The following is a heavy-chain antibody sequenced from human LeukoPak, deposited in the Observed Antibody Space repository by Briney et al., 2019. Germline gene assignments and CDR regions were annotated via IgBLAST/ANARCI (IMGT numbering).Heavy chain of an antibody. CDR3: ARDPSTGTEGY. Sequence: SQTLSLTCTVSGGSISSGSYYWSWIRQPAGKGLEWIGRIYTSGSTNYNPSLKSRVTISVDTSKNQFSLKLSSVTAADTAVYYCARDPSTGTEGYWGQGTLVTVSS. V-gene: IGHV4-61*02. J-gene: IGHJ4*02. CDR1: GGSISSGSYY. D-gene: IGHD1-7*01. CDR2: IYTSGST.